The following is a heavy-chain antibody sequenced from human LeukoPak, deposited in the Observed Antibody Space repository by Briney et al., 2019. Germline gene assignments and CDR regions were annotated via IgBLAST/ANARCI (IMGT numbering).Heavy chain of an antibody. Sequence: PGGSLRLSFSASGLTFSSYSTPSVPQAPREGPERVAVISYAGSNKYYADFVKGRFTILRDNSNNTLYLQMNSLRAEDTALYYCAKDITGEDVFDMWGQGTMVTVSS. V-gene: IGHV3-30*18. CDR3: AKDITGEDVFDM. CDR1: GLTFSSYS. D-gene: IGHD7-27*01. CDR2: ISYAGSNK. J-gene: IGHJ3*02.